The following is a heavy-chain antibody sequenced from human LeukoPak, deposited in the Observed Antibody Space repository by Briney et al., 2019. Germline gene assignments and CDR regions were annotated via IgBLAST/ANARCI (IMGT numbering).Heavy chain of an antibody. J-gene: IGHJ5*02. D-gene: IGHD2-15*01. CDR1: GFTFSSYW. CDR3: ARVVVVVAATWFDP. CDR2: IKQDGSEK. V-gene: IGHV3-7*03. Sequence: GGSLSLSCAASGFTFSSYWMSWVRQAPGKGLEWVANIKQDGSEKYYVDSVKGRFTISRDNAKNSLYLQMNSLRAEDTAVYYCARVVVVVAATWFDPWGQGTLVTVSS.